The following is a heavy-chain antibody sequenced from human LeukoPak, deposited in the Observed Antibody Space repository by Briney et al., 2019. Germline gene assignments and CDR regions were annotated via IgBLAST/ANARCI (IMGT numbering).Heavy chain of an antibody. V-gene: IGHV3-23*01. CDR3: AKRDGSGHYYFDY. Sequence: GGSPTPSCAASGFTFSSYAMSWVRQAPGKGLEWVSVITGTGGSTDYADSVKGRFTISRDNSKNTLFLQMNSLRAEDTAVYYCAKRDGSGHYYFDYWGQGTLVTVSS. J-gene: IGHJ4*02. CDR1: GFTFSSYA. CDR2: ITGTGGST. D-gene: IGHD6-19*01.